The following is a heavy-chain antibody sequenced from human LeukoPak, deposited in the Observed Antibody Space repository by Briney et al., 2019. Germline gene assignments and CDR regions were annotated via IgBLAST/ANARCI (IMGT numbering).Heavy chain of an antibody. CDR1: GFTFSSYG. V-gene: IGHV3-33*01. Sequence: PGGSLRLSCAASGFTFSSYGMHWVRQAPGKGLEWVAVIWYDGSNQYYADSVKGRFTISRDNSKNTLYLQMNSLRAEDTAVYYCARSTSSDHDIYHFDYWGQGTLVTVSS. J-gene: IGHJ4*02. D-gene: IGHD3-9*01. CDR3: ARSTSSDHDIYHFDY. CDR2: IWYDGSNQ.